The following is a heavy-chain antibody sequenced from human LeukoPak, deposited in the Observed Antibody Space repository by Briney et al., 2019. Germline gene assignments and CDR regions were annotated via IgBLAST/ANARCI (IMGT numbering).Heavy chain of an antibody. J-gene: IGHJ6*02. CDR3: ARSDYGAPPYYGMDV. Sequence: ASVKVSCKASGGTFSSYAISWVRQAPGQGLEWMGGIIPIFGTANYAQKFQGRVTITADESTSTAYMELSSLRSEDTAVYYCARSDYGAPPYYGMDVWGQGTTVTVSS. V-gene: IGHV1-69*13. CDR1: GGTFSSYA. CDR2: IIPIFGTA. D-gene: IGHD4-17*01.